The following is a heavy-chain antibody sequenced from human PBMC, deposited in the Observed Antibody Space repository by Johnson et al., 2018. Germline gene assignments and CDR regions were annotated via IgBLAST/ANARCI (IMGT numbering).Heavy chain of an antibody. J-gene: IGHJ3*02. CDR3: ALAQYYYDSSGYHDAFDI. CDR2: ISGSGGST. Sequence: VQSGGSLRLSCAASGFTFSSYAMSWVRQAPGKGLEWVSAISGSGGSTYYADSVKGRFTISRDNSKNTLYRQMNSLRAEDTAVYYCALAQYYYDSSGYHDAFDIWGQGTMVTVSS. D-gene: IGHD3-22*01. CDR1: GFTFSSYA. V-gene: IGHV3-23*01.